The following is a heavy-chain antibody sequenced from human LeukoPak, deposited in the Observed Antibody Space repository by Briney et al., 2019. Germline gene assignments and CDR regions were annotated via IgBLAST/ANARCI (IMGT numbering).Heavy chain of an antibody. J-gene: IGHJ4*02. Sequence: PSETLSLTCAVYGGSFSDYYWGWIRQPPGKGLEWIGEITHSGSSDYNPSLKSRVTISVDTSKNQFSLKLRSVTAADTAVYYCARYRSSGYVGQWGQETLVTVSP. CDR3: ARYRSSGYVGQ. V-gene: IGHV4-34*01. CDR2: ITHSGSS. CDR1: GGSFSDYY. D-gene: IGHD3-22*01.